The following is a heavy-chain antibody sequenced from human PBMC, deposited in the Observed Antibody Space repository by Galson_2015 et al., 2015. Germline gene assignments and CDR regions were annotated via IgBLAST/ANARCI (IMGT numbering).Heavy chain of an antibody. CDR3: AKAGEHRISDNYDFWSGYYLAACDI. V-gene: IGHV3-9*01. D-gene: IGHD3-3*01. J-gene: IGHJ3*02. CDR1: GFTFDDYA. Sequence: SLRLSCAASGFTFDDYAMHWVRQAPGKGLEWVSGISWNSGSIGYADSVKGRFTISRDNAKNSLYLQMNSLRAEDTALYYCAKAGEHRISDNYDFWSGYYLAACDIWGQGTMVTVSS. CDR2: ISWNSGSI.